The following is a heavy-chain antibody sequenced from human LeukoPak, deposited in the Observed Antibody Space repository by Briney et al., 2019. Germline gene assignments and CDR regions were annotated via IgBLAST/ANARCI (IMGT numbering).Heavy chain of an antibody. V-gene: IGHV1-2*02. D-gene: IGHD3-3*01. CDR1: GYTFTGYY. Sequence: GASVKVSCKASGYTFTGYYMHWVRQAPGQGLEWMGWINPNSGGTNYAQKFQGRVTMTRDTSISTAYMELSRLRSDDTAVYYCAGRFAYYDFWSGKGKDAFDIWGQGTMVTVSS. J-gene: IGHJ3*02. CDR3: AGRFAYYDFWSGKGKDAFDI. CDR2: INPNSGGT.